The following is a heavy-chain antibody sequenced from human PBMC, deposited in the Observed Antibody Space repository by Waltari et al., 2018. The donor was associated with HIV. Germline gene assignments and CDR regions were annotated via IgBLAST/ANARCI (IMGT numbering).Heavy chain of an antibody. D-gene: IGHD7-27*01. CDR1: AYTFPAYY. J-gene: IGHJ4*01. V-gene: IGHV1-2*04. CDR3: ARGGSTTWANFDY. CDR2: INPDNGGT. Sequence: QVQLVQSGAEVKKPGASVNVSCTASAYTFPAYYIHWVRQAPGQRLEWVGWINPDNGGTQYAQKFQGWVTMTGDTSINTAYMELTRLRDDDTAVYFCARGGSTTWANFDYWGQGTVVIVSS.